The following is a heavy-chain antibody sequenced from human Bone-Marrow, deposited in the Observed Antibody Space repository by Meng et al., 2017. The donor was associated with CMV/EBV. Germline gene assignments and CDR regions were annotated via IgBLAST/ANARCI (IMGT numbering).Heavy chain of an antibody. CDR3: ARLKVDYQLPLDY. CDR1: GVSISTNTNY. Sequence: SGVSISTNTNYWAWIRQPPGRGLEWIGSINYSGGTHYNPSLKSRVTISVDTSKNQFSLKVNSVSAADTAVYYCARLKVDYQLPLDYWGQGTLVTVSS. D-gene: IGHD2-2*01. J-gene: IGHJ4*02. V-gene: IGHV4-39*01. CDR2: INYSGGT.